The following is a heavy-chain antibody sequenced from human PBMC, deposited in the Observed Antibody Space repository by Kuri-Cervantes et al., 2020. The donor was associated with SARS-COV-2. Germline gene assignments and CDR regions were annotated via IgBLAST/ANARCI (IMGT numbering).Heavy chain of an antibody. V-gene: IGHV4-34*01. CDR1: GGSISSYY. CDR2: INHSGST. Sequence: SETLSLTCTVSGGSISSYYWSLVRQPPGKGLEWIGEINHSGSTNYNPSLKSRVTISVDTSKNQFSLKLSSVTAADTAVYYCARAPYLDFGAGSYYARGYYYYGMDVWGQGTTVTVSS. CDR3: ARAPYLDFGAGSYYARGYYYYGMDV. D-gene: IGHD3-10*01. J-gene: IGHJ6*02.